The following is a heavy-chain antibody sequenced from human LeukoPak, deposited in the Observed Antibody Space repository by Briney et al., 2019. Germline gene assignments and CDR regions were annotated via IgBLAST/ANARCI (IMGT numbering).Heavy chain of an antibody. CDR3: ARGPYYYDSSGYGGVWFDP. CDR1: GGSVSDYY. CDR2: IYYTGST. J-gene: IGHJ5*02. V-gene: IGHV4-59*02. Sequence: PSETLSLTCTISGGSVSDYYWSWIRQSPGKGLEWIGYIYYTGSTTYNPSLKSRVTMSADTSKNQFSLKLSSVTAADTAVYYCARGPYYYDSSGYGGVWFDPWGQGTLVTVSS. D-gene: IGHD3-22*01.